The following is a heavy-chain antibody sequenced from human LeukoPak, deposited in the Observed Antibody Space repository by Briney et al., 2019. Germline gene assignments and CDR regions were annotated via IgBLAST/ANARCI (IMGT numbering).Heavy chain of an antibody. Sequence: GGSLRLSCEASGFTFSAYAMTWVRQAPGKGLEWVSSIGSDNKSHYSESVKGRFAISRDNSKSMLFLQLNSLRAEDTALYYCARVYYDFSWFDPWGQGTLVTVSS. J-gene: IGHJ5*02. CDR1: GFTFSAYA. CDR3: ARVYYDFSWFDP. D-gene: IGHD3-3*01. CDR2: IGSDNKS. V-gene: IGHV3-23*05.